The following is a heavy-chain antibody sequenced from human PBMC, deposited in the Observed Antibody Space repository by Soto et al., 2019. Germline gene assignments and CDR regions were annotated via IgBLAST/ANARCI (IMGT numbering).Heavy chain of an antibody. CDR1: GFTFSNFW. J-gene: IGHJ4*02. V-gene: IGHV3-74*01. CDR2: ISPDGSTT. Sequence: GGSLRLSCAASGFTFSNFWMHWVRQAPGKGLVWVSRISPDGSTTSYADSGKGRFTISRDNAKSTLYLQMNSLRAEDTAVYYCADSWLTTSYWGLGTLVTVYS. CDR3: ADSWLTTSY. D-gene: IGHD1-1*01.